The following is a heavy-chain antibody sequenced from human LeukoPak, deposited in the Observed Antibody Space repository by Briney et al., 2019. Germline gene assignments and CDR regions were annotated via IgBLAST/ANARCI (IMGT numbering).Heavy chain of an antibody. CDR1: GFTFSSST. Sequence: GGSLRLSCAASGFTFSSSTMSWVRQAPGKGLEWVSAISNNGGYTYYADSVQGRFTISRDNSKSTLCLQMNSLRAEDTAVYYCAKDVGKWESLHFFDYWGQGTLVTVSS. V-gene: IGHV3-23*01. J-gene: IGHJ4*02. CDR3: AKDVGKWESLHFFDY. D-gene: IGHD1-26*01. CDR2: ISNNGGYT.